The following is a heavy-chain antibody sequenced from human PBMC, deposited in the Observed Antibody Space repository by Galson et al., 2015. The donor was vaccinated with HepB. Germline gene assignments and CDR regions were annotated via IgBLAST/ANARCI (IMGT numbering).Heavy chain of an antibody. J-gene: IGHJ4*02. CDR3: AREFGGGGALSDY. Sequence: SVKVSCKASGVTFSRYAISWLRQAPGQGLEWVGGIIPLFGSPNYAQKLQGRVTITADESTSTTYMELSSLKASDTAMYYCAREFGGGGALSDYWGQGTLVTVSS. CDR2: IIPLFGSP. V-gene: IGHV1-69*13. CDR1: GVTFSRYA. D-gene: IGHD2-15*01.